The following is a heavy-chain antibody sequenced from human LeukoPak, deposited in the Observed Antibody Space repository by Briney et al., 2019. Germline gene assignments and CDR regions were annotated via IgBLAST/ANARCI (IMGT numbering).Heavy chain of an antibody. CDR1: GGSISTTAYY. CDR2: IFYNGAT. D-gene: IGHD6-19*01. V-gene: IGHV4-39*07. J-gene: IGHJ4*02. CDR3: ARGYSSGWYYFDY. Sequence: PSETLSLTCTVSGGSISTTAYYWGWVRQPPGKGLEWIATIFYNGATQYNPSLKSRVTISVDTSKNQFSLKLSSVTAADTAVYYCARGYSSGWYYFDYWGQGTLVTVSS.